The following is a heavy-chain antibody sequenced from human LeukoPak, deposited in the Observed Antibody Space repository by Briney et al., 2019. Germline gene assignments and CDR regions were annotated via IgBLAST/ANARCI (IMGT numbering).Heavy chain of an antibody. J-gene: IGHJ6*02. CDR2: INPSGGST. Sequence: ASVKVSCKASGYTFTSYYMHWVRQAPGQGLEWMGIINPSGGSTSYAQKFQGRVTMTRDTSTSTVYMELSSLRSEDTAVYYCARDLSWSPAAHYYYSYYGMDVWGQGTTVIVTS. V-gene: IGHV1-46*01. D-gene: IGHD2-2*01. CDR1: GYTFTSYY. CDR3: ARDLSWSPAAHYYYSYYGMDV.